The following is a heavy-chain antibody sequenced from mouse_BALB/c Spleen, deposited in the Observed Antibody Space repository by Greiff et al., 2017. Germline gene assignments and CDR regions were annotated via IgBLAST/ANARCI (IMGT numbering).Heavy chain of an antibody. Sequence: DVQLVESGGGLVQPGGSRKLSCAASGFTFSSFGMHWVRQAPEKGLEWVAYISSGSSTIYYADTVKGRFTISRDNPKNTLFLQMTSLRSEDTAMYYCARQGYYYAMDYWGQGTSVTVSS. CDR2: ISSGSSTI. CDR1: GFTFSSFG. J-gene: IGHJ4*01. CDR3: ARQGYYYAMDY. V-gene: IGHV5-17*02.